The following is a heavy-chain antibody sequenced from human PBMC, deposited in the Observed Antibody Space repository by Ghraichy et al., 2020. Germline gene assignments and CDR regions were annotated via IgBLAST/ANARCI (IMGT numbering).Heavy chain of an antibody. CDR3: AKGEQWLPLDY. V-gene: IGHV3-23*01. Sequence: GESLNISCAASGFTFSSYAMSWVRQAPGKGLEWVSAISGSGGSTYYADSVKGRFTISRDNSKNTLYLQMNSLRAEDTAVYYCAKGEQWLPLDYWGQGTLVTVSS. CDR2: ISGSGGST. CDR1: GFTFSSYA. J-gene: IGHJ4*02. D-gene: IGHD6-19*01.